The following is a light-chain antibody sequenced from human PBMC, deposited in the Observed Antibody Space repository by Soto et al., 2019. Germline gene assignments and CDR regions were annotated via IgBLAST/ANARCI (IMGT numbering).Light chain of an antibody. CDR3: QQYDKWPPT. CDR1: QSFSSK. CDR2: GAS. J-gene: IGKJ4*01. Sequence: EIVMSQSPATLSVSPWERAPLSCRASQSFSSKLAWYQQRLGQAPRLLIYGASTRATGVPVRFRGSGSGTEFTLTISGLQSEDFAVYWCQQYDKWPPTFGGGTKVDIK. V-gene: IGKV3-15*01.